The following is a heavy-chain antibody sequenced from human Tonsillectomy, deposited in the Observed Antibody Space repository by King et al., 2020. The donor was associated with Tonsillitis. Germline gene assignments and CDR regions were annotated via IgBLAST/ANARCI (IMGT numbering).Heavy chain of an antibody. J-gene: IGHJ4*02. CDR3: AHTSTPGRYLESSGYSFDH. CDR1: EFSLSTSGVG. V-gene: IGHV2-5*01. CDR2: IYWNDDK. D-gene: IGHD3-22*01. Sequence: TLKESGPTLVKPTQTLTLTCTFSEFSLSTSGVGVGWIRQPPGKALEWLALIYWNDDKRYSPSLKSRLTITKDTSKNQVVLTMTNMDPVDTATYYCAHTSTPGRYLESSGYSFDHWGQGTLVTVSS.